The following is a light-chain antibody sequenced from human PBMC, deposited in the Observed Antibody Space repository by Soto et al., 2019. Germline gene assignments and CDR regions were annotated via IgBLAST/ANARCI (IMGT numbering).Light chain of an antibody. CDR1: QGISSA. V-gene: IGKV1-13*02. J-gene: IGKJ4*01. Sequence: AIQLTQSPSSLSASVGDRVAITCRASQGISSALAWYQQKPGKAPKLLIYDASSLESGVPSRFSGSGSGTDFTLTISSLQPEDFQTYYCQQFNSYLRTFGGGTKVEIK. CDR2: DAS. CDR3: QQFNSYLRT.